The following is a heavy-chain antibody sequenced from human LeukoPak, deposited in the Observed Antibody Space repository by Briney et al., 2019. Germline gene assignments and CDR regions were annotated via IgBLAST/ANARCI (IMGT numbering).Heavy chain of an antibody. CDR1: GFTFSSYA. CDR3: AKMSGYGSSSGRGYYFDY. D-gene: IGHD6-6*01. J-gene: IGHJ4*02. Sequence: GGSLRLSCAASGFTFSSYAMTWVRQAPGKGLEWVSVISGSAGTTYCADSVKGRFTISRDNSKNTLYLQMNSLRAEDTAVYYCAKMSGYGSSSGRGYYFDYWGQGTLVTVSS. CDR2: ISGSAGTT. V-gene: IGHV3-23*01.